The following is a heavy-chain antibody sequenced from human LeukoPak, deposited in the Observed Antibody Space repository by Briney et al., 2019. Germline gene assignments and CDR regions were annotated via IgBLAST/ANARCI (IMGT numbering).Heavy chain of an antibody. CDR1: GHSISTGYY. D-gene: IGHD3-10*01. CDR3: ASYYASGVPAYNHYGMDV. Sequence: SETLSLTCAVSGHSISTGYYWGWIRQPPGKGLEWIGSMSHNRGTFYNPSLKSRVTISMDPSKNQISLRLTSVTAADTAVYYCASYYASGVPAYNHYGMDVWGKGTTVTVPS. V-gene: IGHV4-38-2*01. CDR2: MSHNRGT. J-gene: IGHJ6*04.